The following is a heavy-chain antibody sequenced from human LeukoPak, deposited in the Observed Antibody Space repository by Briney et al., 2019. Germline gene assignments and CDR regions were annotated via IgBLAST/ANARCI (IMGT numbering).Heavy chain of an antibody. V-gene: IGHV4-4*02. CDR2: IYHSGST. Sequence: SETLSLTCAVSGGSISSSNWWSWVRQPPGKGLEWIGEIYHSGSTNYNPSLKSRVTISVDKSKNQFSLKLSSVTAADTAEYYCARDPGVGDYDFWSGYYTGISWFDPWGQGTLVTVSS. J-gene: IGHJ5*02. D-gene: IGHD3-3*01. CDR3: ARDPGVGDYDFWSGYYTGISWFDP. CDR1: GGSISSSNW.